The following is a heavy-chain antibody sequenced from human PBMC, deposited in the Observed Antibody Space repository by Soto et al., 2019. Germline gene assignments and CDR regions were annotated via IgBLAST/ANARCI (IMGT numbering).Heavy chain of an antibody. CDR1: GFILSDCA. V-gene: IGHV3-48*01. CDR2: ISSSSSVI. D-gene: IGHD7-27*01. J-gene: IGHJ6*03. CDR3: ARDLSWGANWYYYMDV. Sequence: EVQLVESGGGLVQPGGSLRLSCATSGFILSDCAMNSVRQAPGKGLEWVSYISSSSSVIDYADSVKGRFTVSRYNARNSLYLQMNSLRAEDTAVYYCARDLSWGANWYYYMDVWGKGTTVTVSS.